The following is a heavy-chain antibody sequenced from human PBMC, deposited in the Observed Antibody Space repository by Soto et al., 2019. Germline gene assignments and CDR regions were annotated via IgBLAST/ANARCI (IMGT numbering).Heavy chain of an antibody. D-gene: IGHD3-10*01. CDR2: IYYSGST. CDR1: GGSISSYY. Sequence: SETLSLTCTVSGGSISSYYWSWIRQPPGKGLEWIGYIYYSGSTNYNPSLKSRVTISVDTSKNQFSLKLSSVTAADTAVYYCARDSPGGVRQLRWLDAFDIWGQGTMVTVSS. CDR3: ARDSPGGVRQLRWLDAFDI. J-gene: IGHJ3*02. V-gene: IGHV4-59*01.